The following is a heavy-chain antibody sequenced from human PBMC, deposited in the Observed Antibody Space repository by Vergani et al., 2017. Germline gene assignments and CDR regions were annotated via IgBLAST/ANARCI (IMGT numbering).Heavy chain of an antibody. CDR2: IYHSGST. CDR3: ARSVTGKNYYYMDV. J-gene: IGHJ6*03. Sequence: QLQLQESGSGLVKPSQTLSLTCAVSGCSISSGGYSWSWIRQPPGKGLEWVGYIYHSGSTYYNPSLKSRVTISVDRAKNQFSLKLSSVTAADTAVYYCARSVTGKNYYYMDVWGKGTTVTVSS. CDR1: GCSISSGGYS. V-gene: IGHV4-30-2*01. D-gene: IGHD1-20*01.